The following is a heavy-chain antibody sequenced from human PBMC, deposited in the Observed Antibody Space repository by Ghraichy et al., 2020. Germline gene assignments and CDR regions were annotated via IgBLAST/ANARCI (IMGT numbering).Heavy chain of an antibody. J-gene: IGHJ3*02. V-gene: IGHV4-39*01. CDR1: GGSISSSSYY. CDR2: IYYSGST. Sequence: SQTLSLTCTVSGGSISSSSYYWGWIRQPPGKGLEWIGSIYYSGSTYYNPSLKSRVTISVDTSKNQFSLKLSSVTAADTAVYYCARRDGQLLFFQEYAFDIWGQGTMVTVSS. D-gene: IGHD2-2*01. CDR3: ARRDGQLLFFQEYAFDI.